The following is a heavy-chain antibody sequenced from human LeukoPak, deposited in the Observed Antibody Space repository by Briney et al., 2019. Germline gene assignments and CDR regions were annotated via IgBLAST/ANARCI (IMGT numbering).Heavy chain of an antibody. Sequence: PSETLSLTCAVSGGSISSGGYSWSWIRQPPGKGLEWIGEINHSGSTNYNPSLKSRVTISVDTSKNQFSLKLSSVTAADTAVYYCARAGYSYGRRGSDYWGQGTLVTVSS. CDR3: ARAGYSYGRRGSDY. J-gene: IGHJ4*02. CDR1: GGSISSGGYS. D-gene: IGHD5-18*01. CDR2: INHSGST. V-gene: IGHV4-30-2*01.